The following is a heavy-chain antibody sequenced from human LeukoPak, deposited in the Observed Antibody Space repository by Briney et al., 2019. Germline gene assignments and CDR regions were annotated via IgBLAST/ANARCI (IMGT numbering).Heavy chain of an antibody. J-gene: IGHJ3*02. CDR2: IIPIFGTA. V-gene: IGHV1-69*05. CDR3: ARQPGGTTSAFDI. D-gene: IGHD1-7*01. Sequence: SVKVSCKASGGTFSSYAISWVRQAPGQGLEWMGRIIPIFGTANYAQKFQGRVAITTDESTSTAYMELSSLRSEDTAVYYCARQPGGTTSAFDIWGQGTMVTVSS. CDR1: GGTFSSYA.